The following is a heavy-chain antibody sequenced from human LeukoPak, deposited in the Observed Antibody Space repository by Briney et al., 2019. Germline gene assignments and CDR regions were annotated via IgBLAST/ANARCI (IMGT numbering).Heavy chain of an antibody. V-gene: IGHV3-23*01. D-gene: IGHD3-9*01. J-gene: IGHJ4*02. CDR2: ISPSGDIA. CDR1: GFTFSSYG. CDR3: AKDNFPTYYDILTGYQTFDY. Sequence: GGTLRLSCEASGFTFSSYGMNWVRQAPGKGLEWVSGISPSGDIAYYADSVKGQLTISRDNSKNTLYLHMNSLRAEDTAVYYCAKDNFPTYYDILTGYQTFDYWGQGTLVTVSS.